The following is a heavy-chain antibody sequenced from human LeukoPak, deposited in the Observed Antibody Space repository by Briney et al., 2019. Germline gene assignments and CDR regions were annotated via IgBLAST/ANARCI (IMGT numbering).Heavy chain of an antibody. CDR1: GFTFSSYA. CDR3: AKGPITMIVADPDLDY. Sequence: GGSLRLSCAASGFTFSSYAMSWVRQAPGKGLEWVSAISGSGGSTYYADSVKGRFTISRDNSKNTLYLQMNSLRAEDTAVYYCAKGPITMIVADPDLDYWGQGTLVTVSS. J-gene: IGHJ4*02. D-gene: IGHD3-22*01. V-gene: IGHV3-23*01. CDR2: ISGSGGST.